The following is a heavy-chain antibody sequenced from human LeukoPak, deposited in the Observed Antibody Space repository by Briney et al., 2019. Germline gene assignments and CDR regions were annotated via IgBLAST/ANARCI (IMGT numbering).Heavy chain of an antibody. D-gene: IGHD3-10*01. CDR3: ARMYYYGSGSYSNSAHFDY. CDR2: IIPIFGTA. CDR1: GGTFSSYA. J-gene: IGHJ4*02. Sequence: SVKVSCKGSGGTFSSYAISWVRQAPGQGLEWMGGIIPIFGTANYAQKFQGRVTITTDESTSTAYMELSSLRSEDTAVYYCARMYYYGSGSYSNSAHFDYWGQGTLVTVSS. V-gene: IGHV1-69*05.